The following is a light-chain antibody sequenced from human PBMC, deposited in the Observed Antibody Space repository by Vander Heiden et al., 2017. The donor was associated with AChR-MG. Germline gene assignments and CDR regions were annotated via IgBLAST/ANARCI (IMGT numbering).Light chain of an antibody. CDR2: DAS. V-gene: IGKV1-33*01. Sequence: DIQMTQSPSSLSASVGDRVTIPCQASQDISNYLNWYQQKPGKAPKLLIYDASNLGTGVPSRFSGSGCGTDFTFTISSLQPEDIATYYCQQYDNLPRTFGGGTKVEIK. J-gene: IGKJ4*01. CDR1: QDISNY. CDR3: QQYDNLPRT.